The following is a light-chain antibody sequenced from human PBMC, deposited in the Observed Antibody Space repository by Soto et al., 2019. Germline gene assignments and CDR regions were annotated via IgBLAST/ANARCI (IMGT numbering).Light chain of an antibody. CDR3: QQHADYPIT. J-gene: IGKJ4*01. V-gene: IGKV1-5*03. CDR1: HNIDTW. Sequence: DIQMTQSPSTLAASIGDTVTITCLASHNIDTWLAWFQQKPGKAPNLLIYKASTLEAGVPSRFSGRASGTEFTLTISSLQPDDFATYYCQQHADYPITCGGGTKVDI. CDR2: KAS.